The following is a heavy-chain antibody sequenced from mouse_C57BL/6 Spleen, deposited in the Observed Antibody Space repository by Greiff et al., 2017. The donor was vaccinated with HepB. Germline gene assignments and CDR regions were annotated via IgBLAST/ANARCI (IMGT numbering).Heavy chain of an antibody. V-gene: IGHV1-42*01. J-gene: IGHJ3*01. CDR1: GYSFTGYY. CDR3: ARSYDYDAWFAY. Sequence: VQLKQSGPELVKPGASVKISCKASGYSFTGYYMNWVKQSPEKSLEWIGEINPSTGGTTYNQKFKAKATLTVDKSSSTAYMQLKSLTSEDSAVYYCARSYDYDAWFAYWGQGTLVTVSA. D-gene: IGHD2-4*01. CDR2: INPSTGGT.